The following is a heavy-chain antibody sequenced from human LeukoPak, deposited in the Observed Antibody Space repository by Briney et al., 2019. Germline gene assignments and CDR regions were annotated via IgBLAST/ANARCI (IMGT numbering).Heavy chain of an antibody. CDR2: MSGNGDTT. CDR3: AKDRRQWLSTGMDV. J-gene: IGHJ6*02. CDR1: KFTFSNYA. D-gene: IGHD6-19*01. V-gene: IGHV3-23*01. Sequence: GGSLRLSCAASKFTFSNYAMSWVRQAPGKGLEWVSGMSGNGDTTYYADSVKGRFSISRDNSKNTLFLQMSSLRAEDTAVYYCAKDRRQWLSTGMDVWGQGTTVTVSS.